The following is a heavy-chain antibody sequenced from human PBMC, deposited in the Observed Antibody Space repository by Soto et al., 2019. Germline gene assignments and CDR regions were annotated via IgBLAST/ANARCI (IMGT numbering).Heavy chain of an antibody. V-gene: IGHV3-23*01. Sequence: EVQLLESGGGLVQPGGSLRLSCAASGFTFTSYAMSWVRQAPGKGLEWVSAISGSGGSPYYADSVKGRFTISRDNSKNTLYLQMNSLRAEDTAVYYCARHSGYGVLGDYWGQGTLVTVSS. CDR1: GFTFTSYA. D-gene: IGHD5-12*01. CDR2: ISGSGGSP. J-gene: IGHJ4*02. CDR3: ARHSGYGVLGDY.